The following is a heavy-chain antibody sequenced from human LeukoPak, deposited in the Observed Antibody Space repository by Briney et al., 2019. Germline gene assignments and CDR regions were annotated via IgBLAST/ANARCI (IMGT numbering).Heavy chain of an antibody. CDR1: GGSISSYY. J-gene: IGHJ4*02. V-gene: IGHV4-59*01. CDR3: AREGGSGYYPSPLGFDY. CDR2: IYYSGST. Sequence: SETLSLTCTVSGGSISSYYWSWIRQPPGKGLEWIGYIYYSGSTNYNPSLQSRVTISVDTSKNQFSLKLSSVTAADTAVYYCAREGGSGYYPSPLGFDYWGQGTLVTVSS. D-gene: IGHD3-22*01.